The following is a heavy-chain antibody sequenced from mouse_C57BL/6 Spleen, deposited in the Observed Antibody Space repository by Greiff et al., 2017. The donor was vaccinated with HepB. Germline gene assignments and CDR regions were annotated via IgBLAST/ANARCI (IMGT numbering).Heavy chain of an antibody. CDR1: GFTFNTYA. Sequence: EVKLQESGGGLVQPKGSLKLSCAASGFTFNTYAMHWVRQAPGKGLEWVARIRSKSSNYATYYADSVKDRFTISRDDSQSMLYLQMNNLKTEDTAMYYCVRDSYSGYYYGSSYGYFDVWGTGTTVTVSS. CDR3: VRDSYSGYYYGSSYGYFDV. D-gene: IGHD1-1*01. V-gene: IGHV10-3*01. J-gene: IGHJ1*03. CDR2: IRSKSSNYAT.